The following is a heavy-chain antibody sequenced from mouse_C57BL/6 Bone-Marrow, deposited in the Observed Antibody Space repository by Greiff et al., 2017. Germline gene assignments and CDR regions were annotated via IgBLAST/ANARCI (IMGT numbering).Heavy chain of an antibody. J-gene: IGHJ1*03. Sequence: QVQLQQSGPELVKPGASVKLSCKASGYTFTSYDINWVKQRPGQGLEWIGWFYPRGGSPQYNEQFNGDAPLPVATSSSTAYMELHRLPSEVSAVYFCASLYGSSYFDVWGTGTTVTVAS. V-gene: IGHV1-85*01. D-gene: IGHD1-1*01. CDR2: FYPRGGSP. CDR1: GYTFTSYD. CDR3: ASLYGSSYFDV.